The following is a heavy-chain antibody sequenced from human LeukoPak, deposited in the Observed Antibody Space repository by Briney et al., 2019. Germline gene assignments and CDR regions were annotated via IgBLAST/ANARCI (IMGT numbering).Heavy chain of an antibody. J-gene: IGHJ4*02. D-gene: IGHD3-16*01. CDR3: ARVGAKYVGFDC. CDR1: GGSIGGYY. CDR2: IYYRGST. Sequence: SETLSLTCTVSGGSIGGYYWSWIRQPPDKGLEWIGYIYYRGSTNYNLSLKSRVTISLDTSKNQFPLNLSTVTAADTAVYYCARVGAKYVGFDCWGQGTLVTVSS. V-gene: IGHV4-59*12.